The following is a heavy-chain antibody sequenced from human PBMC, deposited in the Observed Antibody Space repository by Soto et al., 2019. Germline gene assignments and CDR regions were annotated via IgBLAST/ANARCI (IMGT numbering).Heavy chain of an antibody. V-gene: IGHV6-1*01. D-gene: IGHD5-12*01. CDR3: ARVEGGSGYDSADAFDI. Sequence: SQTLSLTCAISGDSVSSNSAAWNWIRQSPSRGLEWLGRTYYRSKWYNDYAVSVKSRITINPDTSKNKSSLQLNSVTPEDTAVYYCARVEGGSGYDSADAFDIWGQGTMVTVSS. CDR2: TYYRSKWYN. CDR1: GDSVSSNSAA. J-gene: IGHJ3*02.